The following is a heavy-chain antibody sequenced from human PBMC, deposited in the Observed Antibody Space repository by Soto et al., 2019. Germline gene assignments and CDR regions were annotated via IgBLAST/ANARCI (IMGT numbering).Heavy chain of an antibody. CDR3: AKDPFPYSSRPS. CDR1: GGSLSGATYS. CDR2: VFPSGTT. V-gene: IGHV4-30-2*01. D-gene: IGHD6-13*01. Sequence: SETLSLTCGVSGGSLSGATYSWDWIRQTPGKGLEWIGYVFPSGTTYYNPSLRSRGTISIDVSKNTLYLQMNSLRAEDTAVYHCAKDPFPYSSRPSWGQGTLVTVSS. J-gene: IGHJ4*02.